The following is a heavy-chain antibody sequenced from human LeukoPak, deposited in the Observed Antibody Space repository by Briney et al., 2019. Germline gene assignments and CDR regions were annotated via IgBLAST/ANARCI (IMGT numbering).Heavy chain of an antibody. J-gene: IGHJ4*02. Sequence: GGSLRLSCSASGFTFSSYAMHWVRQAPGKGLEYVSAISSNGGSTYYADSVKGRFTISRDNSKNTLYLQMSSLRAEDTAAYYCVKEKGGITVTTKKALDYWGQGTLVTVSS. V-gene: IGHV3-64D*06. CDR2: ISSNGGST. CDR3: VKEKGGITVTTKKALDY. CDR1: GFTFSSYA. D-gene: IGHD4-17*01.